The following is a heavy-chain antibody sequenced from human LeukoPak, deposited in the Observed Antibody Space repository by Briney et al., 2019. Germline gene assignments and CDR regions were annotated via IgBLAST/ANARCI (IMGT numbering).Heavy chain of an antibody. CDR1: GGTFSSYA. CDR2: IIPIFGTA. CDR3: AIHSSGWGRVY. J-gene: IGHJ4*02. V-gene: IGHV1-69*05. D-gene: IGHD6-19*01. Sequence: ASVKVSCKASGGTFSSYAISWVRQAPGQGLEWMGGIIPIFGTANYAPKFQGRVTIPTDESTSTAYMELSSLRSEDTAVYYCAIHSSGWGRVYWGQGTLVTVSS.